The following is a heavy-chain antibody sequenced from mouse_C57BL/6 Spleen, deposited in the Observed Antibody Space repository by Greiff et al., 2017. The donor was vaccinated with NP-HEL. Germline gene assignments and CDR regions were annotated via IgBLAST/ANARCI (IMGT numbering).Heavy chain of an antibody. CDR1: GYAFTNYL. V-gene: IGHV1-54*01. CDR2: INPGSGGT. J-gene: IGHJ2*01. CDR3: AREGDYDYDGY. D-gene: IGHD2-4*01. Sequence: VHLVESGAELVRPGTSVKVSCKASGYAFTNYLIEWVKQRPGQGLEWIGVINPGSGGTNYNEKFKGKATLTTDNSSSTAYMQLSSLTSEDSAVYFCAREGDYDYDGYWGQGTTLTVSS.